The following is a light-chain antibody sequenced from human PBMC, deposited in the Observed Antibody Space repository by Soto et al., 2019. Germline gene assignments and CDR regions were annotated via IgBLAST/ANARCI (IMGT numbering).Light chain of an antibody. CDR1: SSNIGSST. Sequence: VLTQPPSASGTPGQRVIISCSGSSSNIGSSTVNWYQHLPGTAPKLLIYSHNERPSGVPDRFSGSKSGTSASLAISGLQSEDEADYFCAAWDHSLNGYVFGTGTNATVL. J-gene: IGLJ1*01. CDR2: SHN. CDR3: AAWDHSLNGYV. V-gene: IGLV1-44*01.